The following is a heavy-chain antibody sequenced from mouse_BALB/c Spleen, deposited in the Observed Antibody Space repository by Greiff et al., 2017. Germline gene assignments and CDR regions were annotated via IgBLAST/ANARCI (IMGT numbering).Heavy chain of an antibody. CDR3: ARPYYYRYDDFFYAMDY. V-gene: IGHV14-3*02. Sequence: EVQLQQSGAELVKPGASVKLSCTASGFNIKDTYMHWVKQRPEQGLEWIGRIDPANGNTKYDPKFQGKATITADTSSNTAYLQLSSLTSEDTAVYYCARPYYYRYDDFFYAMDYWGQGTSVTVSS. D-gene: IGHD2-14*01. CDR1: GFNIKDTY. CDR2: IDPANGNT. J-gene: IGHJ4*01.